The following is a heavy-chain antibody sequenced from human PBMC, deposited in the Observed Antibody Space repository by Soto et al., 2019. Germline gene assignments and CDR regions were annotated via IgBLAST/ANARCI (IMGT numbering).Heavy chain of an antibody. Sequence: GGSLRLSCAASGFTFRNYKMNWVRQAPGKGLEWVSHVSIGGTTVDYADSVKGRFTISRDNAKSSLYLQMNSLRAEDTALYYCAKDRGSGSYAANYYYYGMDVWGQGTTVTVSS. CDR2: VSIGGTTV. J-gene: IGHJ6*02. CDR3: AKDRGSGSYAANYYYYGMDV. V-gene: IGHV3-48*04. D-gene: IGHD3-10*01. CDR1: GFTFRNYK.